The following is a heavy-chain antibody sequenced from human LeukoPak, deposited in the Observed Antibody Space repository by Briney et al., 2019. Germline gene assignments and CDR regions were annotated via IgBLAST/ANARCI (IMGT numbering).Heavy chain of an antibody. Sequence: GGSLRLSCAASGFAFSTYAMSWVRQAPGKGLEWVSSISRSGDRTYYADSVKGRFTISRDNSKNTLYLQMNSLRAEDTAIYYCAKYNYYGSGSYYNDFDSWGQGTLVTVSS. D-gene: IGHD3-10*01. CDR1: GFAFSTYA. J-gene: IGHJ4*02. V-gene: IGHV3-23*01. CDR2: ISRSGDRT. CDR3: AKYNYYGSGSYYNDFDS.